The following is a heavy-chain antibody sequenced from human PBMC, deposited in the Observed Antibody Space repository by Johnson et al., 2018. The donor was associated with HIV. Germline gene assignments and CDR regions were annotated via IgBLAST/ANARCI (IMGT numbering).Heavy chain of an antibody. D-gene: IGHD1-26*01. Sequence: QVQLVESGGGVVQPGGSLRLSCAASGFTFSSYGMHWVRQAPGKGLEWVTFIRYDGNNKYYADSMRGRLTISRDNSKNTMYLQMNSLGAEDTAGYYCARGRRRGEPLRGRAFELWGQGTTVTVSS. CDR3: ARGRRRGEPLRGRAFEL. CDR1: GFTFSSYG. J-gene: IGHJ3*01. CDR2: IRYDGNNK. V-gene: IGHV3-30*02.